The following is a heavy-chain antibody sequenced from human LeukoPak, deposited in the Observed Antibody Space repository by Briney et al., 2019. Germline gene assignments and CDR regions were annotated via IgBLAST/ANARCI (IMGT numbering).Heavy chain of an antibody. CDR1: VVTFSRYS. CDR3: ARGILVGATTSSTRYFDY. V-gene: IGHV3-21*01. D-gene: IGHD1-26*01. J-gene: IGHJ4*02. Sequence: GGSLRLSCAASVVTFSRYSMNCVRGAPGKGREAGSSISGSSTYIYYADSMKGRFTISRDNAKNSLYLQMNRLRAEDTAAYFCARGILVGATTSSTRYFDYWGQGTLVTVSS. CDR2: ISGSSTYI.